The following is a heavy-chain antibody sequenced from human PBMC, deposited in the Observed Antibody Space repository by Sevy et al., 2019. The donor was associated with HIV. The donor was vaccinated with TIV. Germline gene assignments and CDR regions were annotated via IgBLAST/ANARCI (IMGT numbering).Heavy chain of an antibody. Sequence: GGSLRLSCAASGFTFSSYWMSWVRQAPGKGLEWVANIKQDGSEKYYVDSVKGRFPISSDNAKNSLYLQMNSLRAEDTDVYYCARDSYYYDSSGYYYGEMDAFDIWGQGTMVTVSS. CDR3: ARDSYYYDSSGYYYGEMDAFDI. CDR1: GFTFSSYW. J-gene: IGHJ3*02. D-gene: IGHD3-22*01. V-gene: IGHV3-7*01. CDR2: IKQDGSEK.